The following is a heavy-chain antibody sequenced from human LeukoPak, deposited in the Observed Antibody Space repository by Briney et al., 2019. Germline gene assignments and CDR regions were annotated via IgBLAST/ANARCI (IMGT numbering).Heavy chain of an antibody. D-gene: IGHD3-3*01. CDR1: GGSISSSSYY. CDR2: IYYSGST. Sequence: SETLSLTCTVSGGSISSSSYYWGWIRQPPGKGLEWIGSIYYSGSTYYNPSLKSRVTISVDTSKNQFSLKLSSVTAADTAVYYCARVEGYDFWSGYSTYYYYYYMDVWGKGTTVTVSS. CDR3: ARVEGYDFWSGYSTYYYYYYMDV. V-gene: IGHV4-39*07. J-gene: IGHJ6*03.